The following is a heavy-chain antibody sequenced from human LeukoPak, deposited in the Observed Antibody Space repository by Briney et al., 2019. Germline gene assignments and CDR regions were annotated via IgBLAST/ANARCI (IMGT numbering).Heavy chain of an antibody. CDR3: ALAGSGYADY. J-gene: IGHJ4*02. D-gene: IGHD3-3*01. V-gene: IGHV4-31*03. CDR2: IYYSGST. Sequence: PSETLSLTCTVSGGSISSGGYYWSRIRQHPGKGLEWIGYIYYSGSTYYNPPLKSRVTISVDTSKNQFSLKLSSVTAADTAVYYCALAGSGYADYWGQGTLVTVSS. CDR1: GGSISSGGYY.